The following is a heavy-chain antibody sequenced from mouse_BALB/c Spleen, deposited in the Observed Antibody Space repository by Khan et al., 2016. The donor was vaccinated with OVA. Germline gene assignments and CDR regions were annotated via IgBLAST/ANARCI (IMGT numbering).Heavy chain of an antibody. J-gene: IGHJ3*01. D-gene: IGHD2-14*01. Sequence: EVQLQESGSGLVKPSQSLSLTCTVTGYSITSDYAWNWIRQFPRNKLEWMGYISYSGSTSYNPSLKSRISIPRDTSKNQFFLQLNSVTTEDTATYFCARSGYEAWFAYWGQGTLVTVSA. CDR3: ARSGYEAWFAY. V-gene: IGHV3-2*02. CDR2: ISYSGST. CDR1: GYSITSDYA.